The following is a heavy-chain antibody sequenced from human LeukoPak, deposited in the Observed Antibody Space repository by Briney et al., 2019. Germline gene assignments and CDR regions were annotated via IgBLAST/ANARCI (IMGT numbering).Heavy chain of an antibody. V-gene: IGHV1-18*01. CDR2: ISAYNGNT. Sequence: ASVKVSCKASGYTFTSYGISWVRRAPGQGLEWMGWISAYNGNTNYAQKLQGRVTMTTDTSTSTAYMELRSLRSDDTAVYYCARDMGCSSTSCYHFFWYFDLWGRGTLVTVSS. CDR1: GYTFTSYG. J-gene: IGHJ2*01. CDR3: ARDMGCSSTSCYHFFWYFDL. D-gene: IGHD2-2*01.